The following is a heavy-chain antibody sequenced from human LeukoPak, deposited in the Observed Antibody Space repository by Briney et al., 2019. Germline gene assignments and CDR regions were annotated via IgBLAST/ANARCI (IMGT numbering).Heavy chain of an antibody. CDR2: IREDGSEK. V-gene: IGHV3-7*01. D-gene: IGHD6-13*01. CDR3: TRTGYRSNWYVPN. J-gene: IGHJ4*02. CDR1: GFTFSAYW. Sequence: GGSLRLSCAGSGFTFSAYWMSWVRQAPGKGLEWVATIREDGSEKYYVDSVKGRFTISRDNDKNSLYLQMNSLRAEDTAVYYCTRTGYRSNWYVPNWGQGTLVTVSS.